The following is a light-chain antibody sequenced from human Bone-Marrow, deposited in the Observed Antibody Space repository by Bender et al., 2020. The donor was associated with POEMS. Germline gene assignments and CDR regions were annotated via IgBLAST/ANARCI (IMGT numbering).Light chain of an antibody. CDR1: SSDVGTYNY. CDR3: SSYTTSNTWV. V-gene: IGLV2-14*01. J-gene: IGLJ3*02. Sequence: QSALTQPASVSGSPGQSITISCTGTSSDVGTYNYVSWYQQHPGKAPKLMIYDINNRPSGISNRFSGSKSGNTASLTISGLEAADEAVYYCSSYTTSNTWVFGGGTQVTVL. CDR2: DIN.